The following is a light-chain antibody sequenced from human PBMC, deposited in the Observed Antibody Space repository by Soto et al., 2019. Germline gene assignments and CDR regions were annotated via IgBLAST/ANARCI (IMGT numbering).Light chain of an antibody. CDR3: QQLNSYPRT. CDR2: AAS. Sequence: IQLTQSPSSLSSSVGDRGTITCRASQGISSYLAWYQQKPGKAPKLLIYAASTLQSGVPSRFSGSGSGTDFTLTISSLQPEDFAADYCQQLNSYPRTFGQGTKVEIK. J-gene: IGKJ1*01. V-gene: IGKV1-9*01. CDR1: QGISSY.